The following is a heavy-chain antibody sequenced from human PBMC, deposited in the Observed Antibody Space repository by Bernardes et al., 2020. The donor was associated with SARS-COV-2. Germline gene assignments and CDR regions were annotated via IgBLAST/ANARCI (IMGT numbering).Heavy chain of an antibody. V-gene: IGHV3-9*01. D-gene: IGHD1-1*01. CDR1: GFTFDNNA. CDR2: ISWNSGSI. J-gene: IGHJ4*02. Sequence: GGSLRLSRAASGFTFDNNAMHWVRQAPGKGLEWVSGISWNSGSIGYADSVKGRFTISRDNAKNSLYLQMNSLRAEDTALYYCAKETGTIADFDYWGQGTLVT. CDR3: AKETGTIADFDY.